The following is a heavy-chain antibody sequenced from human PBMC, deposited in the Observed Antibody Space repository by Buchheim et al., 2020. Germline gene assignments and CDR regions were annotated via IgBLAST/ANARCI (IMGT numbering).Heavy chain of an antibody. CDR3: AIYTAMPRYLDY. CDR2: INHSGST. J-gene: IGHJ4*02. V-gene: IGHV4-34*01. D-gene: IGHD5-18*01. Sequence: QVQLQQWGAGLLKPSETLSLTCAVYGGSFSGYYWSWIRQPPGKGLEWIGEINHSGSTNYNPSLKSRVTISVDTSKNQFSLKLSSVTATDTAVHYCAIYTAMPRYLDYWGQGTL. CDR1: GGSFSGYY.